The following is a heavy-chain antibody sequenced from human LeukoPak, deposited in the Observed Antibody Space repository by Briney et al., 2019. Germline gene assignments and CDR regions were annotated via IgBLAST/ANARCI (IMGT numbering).Heavy chain of an antibody. V-gene: IGHV1-18*01. Sequence: ASVKVSCKASGYTFTSYGISWVRQAPGQGLEWMGWTSAYNGNTNYAQKLQGRVTMTTDTSTSTAYMELRSLRSDDTAVYYCARDRMEYYYDSSGYRDYWGQGTLVTVSS. CDR2: TSAYNGNT. J-gene: IGHJ4*02. D-gene: IGHD3-22*01. CDR3: ARDRMEYYYDSSGYRDY. CDR1: GYTFTSYG.